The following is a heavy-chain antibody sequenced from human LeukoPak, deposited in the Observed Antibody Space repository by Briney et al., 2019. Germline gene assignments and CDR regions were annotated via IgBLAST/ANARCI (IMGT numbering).Heavy chain of an antibody. D-gene: IGHD5-12*01. Sequence: SETLSLTCAVYGGSFSGYYWSWIRQPPGKGLEWIGEINHSGSTNYNPSLKSRVTISVDTSKNQFSLKLSSVTAADTAVYYCASGRGYDWTVGYWAQGTLVTVSS. CDR1: GGSFSGYY. J-gene: IGHJ4*02. CDR3: ASGRGYDWTVGY. CDR2: INHSGST. V-gene: IGHV4-34*01.